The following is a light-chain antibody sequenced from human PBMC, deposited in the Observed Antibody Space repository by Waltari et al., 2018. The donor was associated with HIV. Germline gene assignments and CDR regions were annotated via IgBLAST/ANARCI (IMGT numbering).Light chain of an antibody. CDR1: EDIRTF. J-gene: IGKJ2*01. CDR3: QKYNSAPRT. Sequence: DIQMTQSPSSLSASVGDRVTIPCRASEDIRTFLAWYQQKSGKVPKLLIYSASTLQSGVTSRFSGGGSGTDFSLTINNLQPEDAGTYYCQKYNSAPRTFGRGTIVEI. V-gene: IGKV1-27*01. CDR2: SAS.